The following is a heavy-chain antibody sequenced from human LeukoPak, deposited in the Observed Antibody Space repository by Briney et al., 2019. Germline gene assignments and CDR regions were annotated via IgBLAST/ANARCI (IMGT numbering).Heavy chain of an antibody. CDR2: ISSSGSTI. D-gene: IGHD6-13*01. J-gene: IGHJ4*02. V-gene: IGHV3-11*04. Sequence: TGGSLRPSCAASGFTFSDYYMSWIRQAPGKGLEWVSYISSSGSTIYYADSVKGRFTISRDNAKNSLYLQMNSLRAEDTAVYYCARDPLIAAAGHYFDYWGQGTLVTVSS. CDR1: GFTFSDYY. CDR3: ARDPLIAAAGHYFDY.